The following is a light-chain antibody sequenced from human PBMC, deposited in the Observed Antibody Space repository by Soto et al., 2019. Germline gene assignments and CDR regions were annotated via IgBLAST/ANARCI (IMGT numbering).Light chain of an antibody. CDR3: QHYGSSPPWT. Sequence: ESVLTQSPGTLSMSPGERATLSCRASQSVSSSYSAWYQQKPGQAPRLLIYGASSRATGIPDRFSGSGSGTDFTLTISRLQPEDFAVYYCQHYGSSPPWTFGQGTKVEIK. V-gene: IGKV3-20*01. J-gene: IGKJ1*01. CDR2: GAS. CDR1: QSVSSSY.